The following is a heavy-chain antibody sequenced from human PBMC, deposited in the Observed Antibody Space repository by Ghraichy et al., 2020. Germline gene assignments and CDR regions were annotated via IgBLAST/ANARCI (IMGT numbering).Heavy chain of an antibody. CDR2: ISGSGSST. CDR1: GFTFSSYA. CDR3: AKVVRYSHSSWYLSYFDY. J-gene: IGHJ4*02. Sequence: GGSLRLSCAASGFTFSSYAMSWVRQAPGKGLEWVSAISGSGSSTYYADSVKGRFTISRDNSKNTLYLQMNSLRAEDTAVYYCAKVVRYSHSSWYLSYFDYWGQGTLVTVSS. D-gene: IGHD6-13*01. V-gene: IGHV3-23*01.